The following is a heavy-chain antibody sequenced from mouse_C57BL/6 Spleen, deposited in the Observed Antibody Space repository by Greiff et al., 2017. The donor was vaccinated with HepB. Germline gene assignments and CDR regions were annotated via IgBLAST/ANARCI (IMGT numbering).Heavy chain of an antibody. J-gene: IGHJ2*01. V-gene: IGHV1-26*01. Sequence: EVKLQQSGPELVKPGASVKISCKASGYTFTDYYMNWVKQSHGKSLEWIGDINPNNGGTSYNQKFKGKATLTVDKSSSTAYMELRSLTSEDSAVYYCAKESYYYGNGYWGQGTTLTVSS. CDR1: GYTFTDYY. D-gene: IGHD1-1*01. CDR2: INPNNGGT. CDR3: AKESYYYGNGY.